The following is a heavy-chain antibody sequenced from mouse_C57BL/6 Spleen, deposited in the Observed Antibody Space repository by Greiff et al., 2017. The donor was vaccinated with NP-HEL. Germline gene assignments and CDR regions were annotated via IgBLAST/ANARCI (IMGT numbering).Heavy chain of an antibody. J-gene: IGHJ4*01. Sequence: VQLKESGPELVKPGASVKIPCKASGYTFTDYNMDWVKQSHGKSLEWIGDINPNNGGTIYNQKFKGKATLTVDKSSSTAYMELRSLTSEDTAVYYCARGDSNGAMDYWGQGTSVTVSS. V-gene: IGHV1-18*01. D-gene: IGHD2-5*01. CDR3: ARGDSNGAMDY. CDR2: INPNNGGT. CDR1: GYTFTDYN.